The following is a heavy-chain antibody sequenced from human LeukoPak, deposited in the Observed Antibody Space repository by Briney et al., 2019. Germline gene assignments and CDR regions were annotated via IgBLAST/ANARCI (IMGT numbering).Heavy chain of an antibody. D-gene: IGHD3-22*01. CDR2: ISSSSSSI. Sequence: GGSLRLSCAASGFTFSTYSMNWVRQAPGKGLEWVSSISSSSSSIYYADSVKGRFTISRDNAKNSLYLQMNSLRAEDTALYYCARGLYYYDSSGYYYLGYWGQGTLVTVSS. CDR3: ARGLYYYDSSGYYYLGY. V-gene: IGHV3-21*04. CDR1: GFTFSTYS. J-gene: IGHJ4*02.